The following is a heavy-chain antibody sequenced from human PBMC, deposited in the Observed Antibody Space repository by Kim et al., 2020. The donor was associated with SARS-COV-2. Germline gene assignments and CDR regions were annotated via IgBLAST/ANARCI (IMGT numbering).Heavy chain of an antibody. CDR1: GYSFTSYW. J-gene: IGHJ6*02. CDR2: IYPGDSDT. D-gene: IGHD2-2*01. V-gene: IGHV5-51*01. Sequence: GESLKISCKGSGYSFTSYWIGWVRQMPGKGLEWMGIIYPGDSDTRYSPSFQGQVTISADKSISTAYLQWSSLKASDTAMYYCATRGSSTSNYYYYYGMDVWGQGTTVTVSS. CDR3: ATRGSSTSNYYYYYGMDV.